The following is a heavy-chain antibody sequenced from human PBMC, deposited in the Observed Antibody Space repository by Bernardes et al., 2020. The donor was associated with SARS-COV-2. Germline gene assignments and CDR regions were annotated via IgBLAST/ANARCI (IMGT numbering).Heavy chain of an antibody. CDR1: GYSITTPGSM. Sequence: SETLSLTCNVSGYSITTPGSMWSWIRQPPGKGLEWIGHIYHTGSAYYNPSLTSRVRMSIDTSKNQFSLMVTSLTAADTAVYYCATWPVVGGDDYWGQGTLVTVSS. CDR3: ATWPVVGGDDY. CDR2: IYHTGSA. D-gene: IGHD2-15*01. V-gene: IGHV4-31*03. J-gene: IGHJ4*02.